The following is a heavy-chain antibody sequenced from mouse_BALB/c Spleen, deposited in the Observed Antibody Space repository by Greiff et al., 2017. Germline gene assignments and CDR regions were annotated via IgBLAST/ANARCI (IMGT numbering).Heavy chain of an antibody. Sequence: EVQLVESGGGLVQPGGSRKLSCAASGFTFSSFGMHWVRQAPEKGLEWVAYISSGSSTIYYAATVKGRFTIYRDTTKNTLFLQMTSLTSEDTAMYYCARWRLLSGHYAMDYWGQGTSVTVSA. D-gene: IGHD1-2*01. CDR1: GFTFSSFG. J-gene: IGHJ4*01. CDR2: ISSGSSTI. V-gene: IGHV5-17*02. CDR3: ARWRLLSGHYAMDY.